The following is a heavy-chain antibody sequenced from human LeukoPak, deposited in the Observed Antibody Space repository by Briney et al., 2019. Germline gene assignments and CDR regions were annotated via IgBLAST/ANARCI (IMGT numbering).Heavy chain of an antibody. Sequence: GASVKVSCKVSGYTFTSYGISWVRQAPGQGLEWMGWISAYNGNTNYAQKLQGRVTMTTDTSTSTAYMELRSLRSDDTAVYYCARADYGDYEDNWFDPWGQGTLVTVSS. J-gene: IGHJ5*02. CDR2: ISAYNGNT. D-gene: IGHD4-17*01. CDR1: GYTFTSYG. CDR3: ARADYGDYEDNWFDP. V-gene: IGHV1-18*01.